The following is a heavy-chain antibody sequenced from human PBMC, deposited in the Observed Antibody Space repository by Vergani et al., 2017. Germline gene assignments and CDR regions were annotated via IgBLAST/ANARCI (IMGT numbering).Heavy chain of an antibody. D-gene: IGHD3-9*01. Sequence: QVQLPQWGAGLLKPSETLSLTCAVYGGSFSGYYWSWIRQPPGKGLEWIGEINHSGSTNYNPSLKSRVTISVDTSKNQFSLKLSSVTAADTAVYYCARRSGIVYDIFSGTQYFFDFWGQGTLVTVSS. V-gene: IGHV4-34*01. J-gene: IGHJ4*02. CDR2: INHSGST. CDR1: GGSFSGYY. CDR3: ARRSGIVYDIFSGTQYFFDF.